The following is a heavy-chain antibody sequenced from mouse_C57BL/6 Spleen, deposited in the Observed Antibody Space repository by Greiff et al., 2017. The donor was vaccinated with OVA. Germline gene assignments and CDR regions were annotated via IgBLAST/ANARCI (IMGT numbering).Heavy chain of an antibody. Sequence: VQLQQSGAELVRPGTSVKVSCKASGYAFTNYLIEWVKQRPGQGLEWIGVINPGSGGTNYNEKFKGKATLTADTSSSTAYMQLSSLTSEDSAVYFCACLRNYFYAMDYWGQGTSVTVSS. CDR2: INPGSGGT. J-gene: IGHJ4*01. D-gene: IGHD2-1*01. CDR3: ACLRNYFYAMDY. V-gene: IGHV1-54*01. CDR1: GYAFTNYL.